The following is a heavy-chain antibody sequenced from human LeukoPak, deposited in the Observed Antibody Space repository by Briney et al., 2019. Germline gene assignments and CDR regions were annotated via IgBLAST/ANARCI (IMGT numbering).Heavy chain of an antibody. Sequence: SETLSLTCAVSGGSISSYYWSWIRQPPGKGLEWIGYIYYSGSTNYNPSLKSRVTISVDTSKNQFSLKLSSVTAADTAVYYCARDFRSGWPPVWGQGTLVTVSS. J-gene: IGHJ4*02. D-gene: IGHD6-19*01. CDR1: GGSISSYY. CDR3: ARDFRSGWPPV. CDR2: IYYSGST. V-gene: IGHV4-59*01.